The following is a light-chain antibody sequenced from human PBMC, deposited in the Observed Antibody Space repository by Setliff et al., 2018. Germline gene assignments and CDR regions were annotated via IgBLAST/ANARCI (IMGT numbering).Light chain of an antibody. CDR1: SSNIGSNT. CDR3: AAWDDSLNGRYV. CDR2: RNN. V-gene: IGLV1-44*01. J-gene: IGLJ1*01. Sequence: QSVLTQQPSASGTPGQRVTISCSGSSSNIGSNTVNWYQQFPGTAPKLLIYRNNQXXXGVXDRXXXXXXXXXXXLAISGLQAEDEADYYCAAWDDSLNGRYVFGTGTKVTVL.